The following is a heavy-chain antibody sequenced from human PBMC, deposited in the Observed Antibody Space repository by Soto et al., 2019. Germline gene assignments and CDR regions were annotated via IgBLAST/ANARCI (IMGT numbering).Heavy chain of an antibody. V-gene: IGHV3-23*01. D-gene: IGHD6-13*01. CDR1: GFTFSSYA. CDR2: ISGSGGST. J-gene: IGHJ1*01. Sequence: GGSLRLSCAASGFTFSSYAMSWVRQAPGKGLEWVSAISGSGGSTYYADSVKGRFTISRDNSKNTLYLQMNSLRAEDTAVYYCAKTPTLSSSLYREYFQHWGQGTLVTVSS. CDR3: AKTPTLSSSLYREYFQH.